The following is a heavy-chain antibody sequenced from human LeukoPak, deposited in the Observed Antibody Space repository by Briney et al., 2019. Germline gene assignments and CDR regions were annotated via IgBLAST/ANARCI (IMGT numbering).Heavy chain of an antibody. CDR1: GFTFTSSA. J-gene: IGHJ3*02. CDR3: AAMIVASDAFDI. Sequence: SVKVSCTASGFTFTSSAMQWVRQARGQRLEWIGWIVVGSGNTNYAQKFQERVTITRDMSTSTAYMELSSLRSEDTAVYYCAAMIVASDAFDIWGQGTMVTVSS. CDR2: IVVGSGNT. D-gene: IGHD3-22*01. V-gene: IGHV1-58*02.